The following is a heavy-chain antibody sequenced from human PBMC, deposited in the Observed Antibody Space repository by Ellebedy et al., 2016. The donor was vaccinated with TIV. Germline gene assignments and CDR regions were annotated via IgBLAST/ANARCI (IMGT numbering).Heavy chain of an antibody. D-gene: IGHD6-19*01. CDR2: INPNSGGT. CDR1: GYTFTGYY. Sequence: ASVKVSXXASGYTFTGYYMHWVRQAPGQGLEWMGWINPNSGGTNYAQKFQGRVTMTRDTSISTAYMELSRLRSDDTAVYYCAREPRIAVAGGDYWGQGTLVTVSS. V-gene: IGHV1-2*02. J-gene: IGHJ4*02. CDR3: AREPRIAVAGGDY.